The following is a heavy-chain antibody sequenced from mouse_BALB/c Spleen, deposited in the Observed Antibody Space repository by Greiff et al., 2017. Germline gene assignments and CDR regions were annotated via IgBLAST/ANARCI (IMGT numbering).Heavy chain of an antibody. J-gene: IGHJ3*01. CDR3: ARPSSTMITTGFAY. Sequence: VQLQQSGAELVRPGTSVKISCKASGYTFTNYWLGWVKQRPGHGLEWIGDIYPGGGYTIYNEKFKGKATLTADTSSSTAYMQLSSLTSEDSAVYFCARPSSTMITTGFAYWGQGTLVTVSA. CDR2: IYPGGGYT. V-gene: IGHV1-63*02. CDR1: GYTFTNYW. D-gene: IGHD2-4*01.